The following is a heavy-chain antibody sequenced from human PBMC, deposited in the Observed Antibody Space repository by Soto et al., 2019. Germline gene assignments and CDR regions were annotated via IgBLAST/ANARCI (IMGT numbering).Heavy chain of an antibody. V-gene: IGHV3-23*01. CDR1: GFTFSSYA. Sequence: GGSLRLSCAASGFTFSSYAMSWVRQAPGKGLEWVSAISGSGGSTYYADSVKGRFTISRDNSKNTLYLQMNSLRAEDTAVYYCAKSPLRGYCSSTSCYVWGQGTLLTVSS. CDR2: ISGSGGST. J-gene: IGHJ4*02. CDR3: AKSPLRGYCSSTSCYV. D-gene: IGHD2-2*01.